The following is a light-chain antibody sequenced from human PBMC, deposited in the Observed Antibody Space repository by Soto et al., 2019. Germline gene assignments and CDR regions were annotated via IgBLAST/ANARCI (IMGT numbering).Light chain of an antibody. V-gene: IGLV2-11*01. CDR3: CSYAGSSSYV. Sequence: QSALTQPRSVSGSPGQSVTISCTGTSSDVGDYNYVSWYQQHPGKAPKVMIYDVSKRPSGVPDRFSGSKSGNTASLTIFGLQAEDEADYYCCSYAGSSSYVFGAGTKLTVL. CDR2: DVS. CDR1: SSDVGDYNY. J-gene: IGLJ1*01.